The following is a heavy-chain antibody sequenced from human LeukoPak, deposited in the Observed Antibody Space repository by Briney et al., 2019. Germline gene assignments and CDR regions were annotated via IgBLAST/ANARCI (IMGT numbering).Heavy chain of an antibody. CDR3: ARAIRNGADYYYYYMDV. CDR1: GDSISSSHW. V-gene: IGHV4-38-2*01. Sequence: PSETLSLTCAVSGDSISSSHWWSWVRQPPGQGLEWIGSIYHSGSTYYNPSLKSRVTISVDTSKNQFSLKLTSVTAADTAVYYCARAIRNGADYYYYYMDVWDKGTTVTVSS. J-gene: IGHJ6*03. D-gene: IGHD2-2*01. CDR2: IYHSGST.